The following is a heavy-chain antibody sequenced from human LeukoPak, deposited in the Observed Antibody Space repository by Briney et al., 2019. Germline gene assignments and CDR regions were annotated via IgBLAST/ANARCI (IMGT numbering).Heavy chain of an antibody. D-gene: IGHD5-12*01. CDR1: GFTFSSYS. CDR3: AKGGVRGYDFDY. V-gene: IGHV3-21*04. Sequence: PGGSLRLSCAASGFTFSSYSMNWVRQAPGKGLEWVSSISSSSSYIYYADSVKGRFTISRDNSKNTLYLQMNSLRAEDTAVYYCAKGGVRGYDFDYWGQGTLVTVSS. CDR2: ISSSSSYI. J-gene: IGHJ4*02.